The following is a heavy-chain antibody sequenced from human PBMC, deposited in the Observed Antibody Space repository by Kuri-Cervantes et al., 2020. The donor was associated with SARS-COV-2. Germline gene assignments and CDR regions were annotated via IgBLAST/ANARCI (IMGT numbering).Heavy chain of an antibody. J-gene: IGHJ2*01. Sequence: GESLKISCAASGFTSSDYYMSWIRQAPGKGLEWVSYISSSSSYTNYADSVKGRFTISRDNAKNSLYLQMNSLRAEDTAVYYCASRGNSRNWYFDLWGRGTLVTVSS. D-gene: IGHD2/OR15-2a*01. CDR3: ASRGNSRNWYFDL. CDR1: GFTSSDYY. V-gene: IGHV3-11*03. CDR2: ISSSSSYT.